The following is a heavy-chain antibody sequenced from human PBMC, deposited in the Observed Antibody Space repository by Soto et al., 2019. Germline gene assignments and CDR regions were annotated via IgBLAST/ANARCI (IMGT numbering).Heavy chain of an antibody. Sequence: SETLSLTCTVSGGSVSSATYYYNWIRQPPGKGLEWIGSVYYYGTPNYNPSLKTRVTISMDTSYNRLSLKLRSVTAADTAVYYCARDLYLRTGPWGMDVWGQGTTVTV. J-gene: IGHJ6*02. CDR2: VYYYGTP. CDR3: ARDLYLRTGPWGMDV. D-gene: IGHD3-16*01. CDR1: GGSVSSATYY. V-gene: IGHV4-61*01.